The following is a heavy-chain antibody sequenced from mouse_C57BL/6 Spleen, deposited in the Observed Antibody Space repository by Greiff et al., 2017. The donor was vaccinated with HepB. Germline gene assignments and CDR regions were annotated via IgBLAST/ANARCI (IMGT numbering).Heavy chain of an antibody. Sequence: VQLQQPGAELVKPGASVKLSCKASGYTFTSYWMQWVKQRPGQGLEWIGEIDPSDSYTNYNQKFKGKATLTVDTSSSTAYMQLSSLTSEDSAVYYCARHPPMDYWGQGTSVTVSS. CDR1: GYTFTSYW. CDR2: IDPSDSYT. V-gene: IGHV1-50*01. CDR3: ARHPPMDY. J-gene: IGHJ4*01.